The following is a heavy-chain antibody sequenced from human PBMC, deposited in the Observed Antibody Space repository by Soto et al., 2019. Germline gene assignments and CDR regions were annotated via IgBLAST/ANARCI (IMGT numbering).Heavy chain of an antibody. D-gene: IGHD6-13*01. CDR3: ACLHSSPYFDY. CDR1: GGSISSGDYY. J-gene: IGHJ4*02. V-gene: IGHV4-30-4*01. Sequence: QVQLQESGPGLVKPSQTLSLTCTVSGGSISSGDYYWSWIRQPPGKGLEWIGSIYYSGSTYYNPSLKSRVTISVDTTKNQFSLKLNSVTAADTAVYSCACLHSSPYFDYWGQGTLVTVSS. CDR2: IYYSGST.